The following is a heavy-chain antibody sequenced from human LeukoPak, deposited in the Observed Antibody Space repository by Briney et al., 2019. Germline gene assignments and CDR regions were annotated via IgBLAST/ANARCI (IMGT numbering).Heavy chain of an antibody. Sequence: SETLSLTCTVSSGSIYSSNSYWAWIRQSPGQGLEWIGSIFYGGSTFYNPSLKRRATISVDTSKNQFSLNLTSVTAADTAVYYCARDAKRFYAAIWFDPWGQGTPVTVSS. CDR2: IFYGGST. CDR1: SGSIYSSNSY. D-gene: IGHD2/OR15-2a*01. J-gene: IGHJ5*02. CDR3: ARDAKRFYAAIWFDP. V-gene: IGHV4-39*07.